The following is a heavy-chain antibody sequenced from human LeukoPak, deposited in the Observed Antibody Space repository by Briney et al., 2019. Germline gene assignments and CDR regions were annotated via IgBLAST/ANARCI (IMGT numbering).Heavy chain of an antibody. V-gene: IGHV3-48*01. CDR3: AKGGIAVAGPFDY. J-gene: IGHJ4*02. CDR2: ISSSSSTI. D-gene: IGHD6-19*01. Sequence: GGSLRLSCAASGFTFSSYSMNWVRQAPGKGLEWVSYISSSSSTIYYADSVKGRFTISSDNSKNTLYLQMNSLRAEDTAVYYCAKGGIAVAGPFDYWGQGTLVTVSS. CDR1: GFTFSSYS.